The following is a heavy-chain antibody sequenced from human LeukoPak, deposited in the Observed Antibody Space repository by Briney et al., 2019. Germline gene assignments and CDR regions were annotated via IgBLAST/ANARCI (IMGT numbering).Heavy chain of an antibody. Sequence: SETLSLTCTVSGGSISSSSYYWGWIRQPPGKGLEWIGSNYYSGSTYYNPSLKSRVTISVDTSKNQFSLKLSSVTAADTAVYYCARQTDASSGYYSYYYYGMDVWGQGTTVTVSS. J-gene: IGHJ6*02. CDR3: ARQTDASSGYYSYYYYGMDV. D-gene: IGHD3-22*01. V-gene: IGHV4-39*01. CDR2: NYYSGST. CDR1: GGSISSSSYY.